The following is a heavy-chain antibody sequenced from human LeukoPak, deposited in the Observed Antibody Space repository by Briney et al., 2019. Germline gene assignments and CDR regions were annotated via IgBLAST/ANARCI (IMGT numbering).Heavy chain of an antibody. CDR2: ISWNSGSI. Sequence: GRSLRLSCAASGFTFDDYAMHWVRQAPGKGLEWVSGISWNSGSIGYADSVKGRFTISRDNAKNSLYLQMNSLRAEDMALYYCVKEMDYGSGSPFDYWGQGTLVTVSS. CDR1: GFTFDDYA. V-gene: IGHV3-9*03. J-gene: IGHJ4*02. CDR3: VKEMDYGSGSPFDY. D-gene: IGHD3-10*01.